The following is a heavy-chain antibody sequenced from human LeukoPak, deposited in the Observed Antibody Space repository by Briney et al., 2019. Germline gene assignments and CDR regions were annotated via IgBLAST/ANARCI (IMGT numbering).Heavy chain of an antibody. Sequence: PGGSLRLSCAASGFTFSSYWMSWVRPAPGKGLEWVANIRQDGSEKYYVDSVKGRFTISRDNAKNSLYLQMNSLRAEDTAVYYCALYSSSWYGYFQHWGQGTLVTVSS. V-gene: IGHV3-7*01. CDR3: ALYSSSWYGYFQH. J-gene: IGHJ1*01. D-gene: IGHD6-13*01. CDR1: GFTFSSYW. CDR2: IRQDGSEK.